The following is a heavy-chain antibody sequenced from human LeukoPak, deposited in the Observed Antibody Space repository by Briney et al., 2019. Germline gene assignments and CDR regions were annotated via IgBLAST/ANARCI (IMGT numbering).Heavy chain of an antibody. Sequence: KPGASVKVSCKASGYTFIGYYMHWVRRAPGQGLEWRGWINPNSGGTNYAQKFQGRVTMTRDTSISTAYMELSRLRSDDTAMYYCARQKKRYSSNYYDDWGQGTLVTVSS. J-gene: IGHJ4*02. CDR1: GYTFIGYY. V-gene: IGHV1-2*02. D-gene: IGHD2-21*01. CDR3: ARQKKRYSSNYYDD. CDR2: INPNSGGT.